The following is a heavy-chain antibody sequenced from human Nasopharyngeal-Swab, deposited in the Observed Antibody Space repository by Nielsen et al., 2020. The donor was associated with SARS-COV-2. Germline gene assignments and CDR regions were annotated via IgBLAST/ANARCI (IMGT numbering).Heavy chain of an antibody. CDR1: GFTVSSNY. D-gene: IGHD2-15*01. CDR2: IYSGGST. V-gene: IGHV3-66*01. J-gene: IGHJ6*02. CDR3: ATSLLGYCSGGSCYAYYGMDV. Sequence: GESLKISCAASGFTVSSNYMSWVRQAPGKGLEWVSVIYSGGSTYYADSVKGRFTISRDNSKNTLYFQMNSLRAEDTAVYYCATSLLGYCSGGSCYAYYGMDVWGQGTTVTVSS.